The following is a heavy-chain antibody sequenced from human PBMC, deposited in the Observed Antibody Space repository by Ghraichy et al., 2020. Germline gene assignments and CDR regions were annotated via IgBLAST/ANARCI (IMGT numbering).Heavy chain of an antibody. V-gene: IGHV4-34*01. D-gene: IGHD5-24*01. J-gene: IGHJ4*02. Sequence: SQTLSLTCAVYGGSFSGYYWSWIRQPPGKGLEWIGEINHSGSTNYNPSLKSRVTISVDTSKNQFSLKLSSVTAADTAVYYCARGRDGYNYGPTFDYWGQGTLVTVSS. CDR3: ARGRDGYNYGPTFDY. CDR2: INHSGST. CDR1: GGSFSGYY.